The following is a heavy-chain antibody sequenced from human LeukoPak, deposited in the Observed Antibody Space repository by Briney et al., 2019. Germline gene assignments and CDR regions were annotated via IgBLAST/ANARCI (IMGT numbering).Heavy chain of an antibody. CDR3: ARHCRFGELSLYYMDV. V-gene: IGHV4-34*01. D-gene: IGHD3-10*01. CDR2: INHSGST. CDR1: GGSFSGYY. J-gene: IGHJ6*03. Sequence: SETLSLTCAVYGGSFSGYYWSWLRQPPGKGLEWIGEINHSGSTNYNPSLKSRVTISVDTSKNQFSLKLSSVTAADTAVYYCARHCRFGELSLYYMDVWGKGTTVTISS.